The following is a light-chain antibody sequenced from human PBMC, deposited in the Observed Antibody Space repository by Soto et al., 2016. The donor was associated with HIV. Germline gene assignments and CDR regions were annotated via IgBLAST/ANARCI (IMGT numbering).Light chain of an antibody. V-gene: IGLV3-21*03. J-gene: IGLJ2*01. Sequence: SYELTQPPSLSVAPRKTARITCGGNNVGSKSVQWYQQKPGQAPILVLYDDSDRPSGIPERFSSSNSGNTATLSISRVEAGDEADYYCQVWDAGTDLVVFGGGTKLTVL. CDR1: NVGSKS. CDR3: QVWDAGTDLVV. CDR2: DDS.